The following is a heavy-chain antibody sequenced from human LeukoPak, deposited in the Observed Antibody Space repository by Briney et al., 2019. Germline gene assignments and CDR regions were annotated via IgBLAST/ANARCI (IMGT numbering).Heavy chain of an antibody. V-gene: IGHV3-15*01. CDR1: GFTFSSYA. CDR2: IKSKTDGGTT. J-gene: IGHJ4*02. D-gene: IGHD3-3*01. CDR3: TTDSSIFGVVIS. Sequence: GGSLRLSCAASGFTFSSYAMSWVRQAPGKGLEWVGRIKSKTDGGTTDYAAPVKGRFTISRDDSKNTLYLQMNSLKTEDTAVYYCTTDSSIFGVVISGGQGTLVTVSS.